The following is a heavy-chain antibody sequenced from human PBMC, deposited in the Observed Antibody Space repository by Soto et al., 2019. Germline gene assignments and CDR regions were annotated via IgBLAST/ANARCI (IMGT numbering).Heavy chain of an antibody. D-gene: IGHD2-2*02. J-gene: IGHJ6*02. CDR2: INLSGST. V-gene: IGHV4-34*01. Sequence: SETLSLTCAVYGGSFSDYYWSWIRQPPGKGLEWIGEINLSGSTNYNPSLKSRVTISADKSISTAYLQWSSLKASDTAMYYCARLGRGDIVLVPAAISYYYGMDVWGQGTTVTVSS. CDR1: GGSFSDYY. CDR3: ARLGRGDIVLVPAAISYYYGMDV.